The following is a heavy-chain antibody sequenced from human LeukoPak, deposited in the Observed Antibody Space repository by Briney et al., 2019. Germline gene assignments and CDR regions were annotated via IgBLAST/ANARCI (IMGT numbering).Heavy chain of an antibody. Sequence: GGSLRLSCAASGFTFSNSAMTWVRQAPGKGLDWVSAINGDGGRTYHADSVKGRFTVSRDNSKNTLYLQMNSLRVEDTAVYYCAKDIKGTNYYYYGMGAWGQGTTVTVSS. CDR1: GFTFSNSA. J-gene: IGHJ6*02. CDR3: AKDIKGTNYYYYGMGA. CDR2: INGDGGRT. V-gene: IGHV3-23*01. D-gene: IGHD1-14*01.